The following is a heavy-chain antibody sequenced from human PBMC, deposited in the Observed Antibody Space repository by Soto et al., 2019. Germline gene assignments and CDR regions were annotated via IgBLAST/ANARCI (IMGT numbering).Heavy chain of an antibody. CDR1: GDPLSLGGYS. CDR2: ISHTGTT. J-gene: IGHJ5*02. V-gene: IGHV4-31*03. Sequence: HVQLQESGPGLVKPSPTLSLTCTVSGDPLSLGGYSWTWIRQHPGQGLEWIGYISHTGTTYYNPSLKSRVRMSLDMVKNEFSLNLASVTAADTAVYYCARDGSSTANWLDPWGQGTRVTVSS. D-gene: IGHD2-2*01. CDR3: ARDGSSTANWLDP.